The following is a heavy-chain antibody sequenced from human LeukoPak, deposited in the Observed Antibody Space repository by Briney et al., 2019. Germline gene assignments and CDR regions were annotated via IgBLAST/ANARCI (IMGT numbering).Heavy chain of an antibody. Sequence: PGGSLRLSCAASGFTFSTYGMSWVRQAPGKGLEWVAVISYDGSNKYYADSVKGRFTISRDNSKNTLYLQMNSLTAEDTAVYYCARDDRGIAAAGFFDYWGQGTLVTVSS. V-gene: IGHV3-30*03. CDR2: ISYDGSNK. D-gene: IGHD6-13*01. CDR1: GFTFSTYG. J-gene: IGHJ4*02. CDR3: ARDDRGIAAAGFFDY.